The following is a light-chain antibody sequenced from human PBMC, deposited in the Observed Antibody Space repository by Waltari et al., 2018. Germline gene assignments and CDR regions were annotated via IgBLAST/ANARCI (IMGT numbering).Light chain of an antibody. Sequence: EIAMTQSPATLSVSPGDRVTLSCRASQSVYSSLAWYQQKSGQAPRLLIYGASTRATGIPARFSGSGSGTEFTLTISSLQSEDFAVYFRQQYNNRPPWTFGQGTKVEFK. J-gene: IGKJ1*01. CDR1: QSVYSS. CDR3: QQYNNRPPWT. V-gene: IGKV3-15*01. CDR2: GAS.